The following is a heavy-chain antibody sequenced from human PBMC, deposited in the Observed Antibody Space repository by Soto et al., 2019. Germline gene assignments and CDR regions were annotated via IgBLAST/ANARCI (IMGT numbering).Heavy chain of an antibody. J-gene: IGHJ4*02. CDR1: GDSISSYY. CDR2: ADYSGNT. V-gene: IGHV4-59*01. D-gene: IGHD6-6*01. CDR3: ARSPYSSSSHFDY. Sequence: SETLSLTCTFSGDSISSYYWSWIRQPPGKGLEWVGYADYSGNTKYNPPLKSRVTISLDTSKNQFSLKLSSVTAADTAVYYCARSPYSSSSHFDYWGQGTLVTVSS.